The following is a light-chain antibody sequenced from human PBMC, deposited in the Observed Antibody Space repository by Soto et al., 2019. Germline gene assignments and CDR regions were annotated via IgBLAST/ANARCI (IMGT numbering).Light chain of an antibody. V-gene: IGKV1-5*01. Sequence: DIQMTQSPSTLSASVGDRVTITCRASQSISGWLAWYQQRPGKAPKLLIYDDSSLESGVPSRFSGSGSGTEFTLPIDGLQPYEFSTYYCQQYSGYSLFTFGPGTIVDIK. CDR2: DDS. J-gene: IGKJ3*01. CDR1: QSISGW. CDR3: QQYSGYSLFT.